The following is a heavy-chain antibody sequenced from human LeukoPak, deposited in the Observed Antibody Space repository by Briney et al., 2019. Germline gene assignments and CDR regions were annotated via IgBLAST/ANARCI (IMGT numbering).Heavy chain of an antibody. CDR3: AREFPLWFGDLRGFDY. D-gene: IGHD3-10*01. V-gene: IGHV1-2*02. J-gene: IGHJ4*02. CDR1: GYTFTGYY. Sequence: ASVKVSCKASGYTFTGYYMHWVRQAPGQGLEWMGWINPNSGGTNYAQKFQGRVTMTRDTSISTAYMELSRLRSDDTAVYYCAREFPLWFGDLRGFDYWGQGTLVTVSS. CDR2: INPNSGGT.